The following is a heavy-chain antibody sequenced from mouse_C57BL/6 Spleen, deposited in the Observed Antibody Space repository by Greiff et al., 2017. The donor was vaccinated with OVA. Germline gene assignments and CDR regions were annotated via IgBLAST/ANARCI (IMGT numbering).Heavy chain of an antibody. Sequence: EVMLVESGGGLVKPGGSLKLSCAASGFTFSDYGMHWVRQAPEKGLEWVAYISSGRSTIYYADTVKGRFTISRDNAKNTLFLQMTSLRSEDTAMYYCARNYGSSRYWYFDVWGTGTTVTVSS. CDR3: ARNYGSSRYWYFDV. J-gene: IGHJ1*03. CDR2: ISSGRSTI. CDR1: GFTFSDYG. D-gene: IGHD1-1*01. V-gene: IGHV5-17*01.